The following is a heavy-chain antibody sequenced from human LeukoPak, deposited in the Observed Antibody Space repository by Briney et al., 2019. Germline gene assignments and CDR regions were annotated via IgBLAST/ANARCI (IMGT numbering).Heavy chain of an antibody. CDR3: AKDRSHIVVVIAIQMGV. V-gene: IGHV3-23*01. Sequence: GGSLRLSCAASGFTFSSYAMSWVRQAPGKGLEWVSAISGSGGSTYYADSVKGRFTISRDNSKNTLYLQMNSLRAEDTAVYYCAKDRSHIVVVIAIQMGVWGKGTTVTVSS. CDR2: ISGSGGST. J-gene: IGHJ6*04. CDR1: GFTFSSYA. D-gene: IGHD2-21*01.